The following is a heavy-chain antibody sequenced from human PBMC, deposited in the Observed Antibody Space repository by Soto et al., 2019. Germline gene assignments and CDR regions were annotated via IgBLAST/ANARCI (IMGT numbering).Heavy chain of an antibody. J-gene: IGHJ4*02. CDR2: ISDGGGRT. D-gene: IGHD2-21*02. CDR3: AKEASAKGGNSGGYFDY. CDR1: AFSFSSYA. V-gene: IGHV3-23*01. Sequence: EVQLLESGGGLVQPGGSLRLSCAASAFSFSSYAMSWVRQAPGKGLEWVSVISDGGGRTYYADSVKGRFTISRDSSKNIVYLEMNTLKAEDTAVYYCAKEASAKGGNSGGYFDYWGQGTLVTVSS.